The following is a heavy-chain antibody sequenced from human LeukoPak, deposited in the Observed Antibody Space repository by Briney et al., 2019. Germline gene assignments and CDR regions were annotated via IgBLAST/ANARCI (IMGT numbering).Heavy chain of an antibody. V-gene: IGHV5-51*01. D-gene: IGHD6-19*01. CDR1: GYSFISYW. J-gene: IGHJ4*02. Sequence: GESLKISWKGSGYSFISYWIGWVRQMPGKGLEWMGIFYPGDFDTRYSPSFQGQVTISADKSISTAYLQWSSLKASDTAMYYCARHSRGVAGTYYFDYWGQGTLVTVSS. CDR2: FYPGDFDT. CDR3: ARHSRGVAGTYYFDY.